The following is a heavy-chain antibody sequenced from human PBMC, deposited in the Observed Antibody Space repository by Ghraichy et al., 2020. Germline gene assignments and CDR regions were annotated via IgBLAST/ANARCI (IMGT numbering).Heavy chain of an antibody. V-gene: IGHV3-23*01. D-gene: IGHD4-11*01. CDR1: GFTFSSYA. Sequence: GGSLRLSCTASGFTFSSYAMSWVRQAPGKGLEWVSGIRGSGSGTKYADSVKGRFTISRDNSQNTLFLQMNSLRAEDTAVYFCARDPYGDYRGGLDMWGQGTMVSVSS. CDR2: IRGSGSGT. J-gene: IGHJ3*02. CDR3: ARDPYGDYRGGLDM.